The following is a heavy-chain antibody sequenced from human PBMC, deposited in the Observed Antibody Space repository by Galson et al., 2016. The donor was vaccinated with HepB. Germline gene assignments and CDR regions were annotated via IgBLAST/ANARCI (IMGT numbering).Heavy chain of an antibody. CDR3: ARDSSKWYPFDH. CDR1: GLIFSNHA. V-gene: IGHV3-30*03. CDR2: TSHDGSNE. D-gene: IGHD6-13*01. Sequence: SLRLSCAASGLIFSNHAMHWVRQAPGQGLEWVAVTSHDGSNEYYADSVKGRFTISRDTSENTVHLQMDSLTADDTAVYFCARDSSKWYPFDHWGQGTRVTVSS. J-gene: IGHJ4*02.